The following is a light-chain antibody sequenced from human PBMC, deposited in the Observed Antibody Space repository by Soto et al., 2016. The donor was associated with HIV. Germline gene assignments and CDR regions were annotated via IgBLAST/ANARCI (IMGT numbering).Light chain of an antibody. CDR2: QAS. V-gene: IGKV1-5*03. Sequence: DIQMTQSPSTLSASVGDRVTITCRASQSITSWLAWYQQKPGKAPTLLIYQASILETGVSSRFSGSGSGTEFTLTISSLQPDDFGTYYCQQYNNVPWTFGQGTKLEMK. CDR3: QQYNNVPWT. J-gene: IGKJ1*01. CDR1: QSITSW.